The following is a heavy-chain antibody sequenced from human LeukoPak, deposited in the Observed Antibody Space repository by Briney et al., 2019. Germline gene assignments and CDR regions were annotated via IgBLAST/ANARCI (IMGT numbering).Heavy chain of an antibody. D-gene: IGHD5-18*01. V-gene: IGHV3-48*03. Sequence: GGSLRLSCSASGFTFSGYDMNWVCQAPGKGLEWISYISSSVNTIYYADSVKGRFTISRDNAKNSLYLHMNSLRAEDTAVYYCARESKLGYTYASDYWGQGTLVTVSS. CDR2: ISSSVNTI. CDR3: ARESKLGYTYASDY. CDR1: GFTFSGYD. J-gene: IGHJ4*02.